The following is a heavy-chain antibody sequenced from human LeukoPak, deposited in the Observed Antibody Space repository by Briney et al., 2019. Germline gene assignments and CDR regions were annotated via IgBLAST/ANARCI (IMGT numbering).Heavy chain of an antibody. CDR3: ASWGGVRGVIAAV. J-gene: IGHJ4*02. CDR2: ISTSSSYI. CDR1: GFTFSDYS. Sequence: GGSLRLSCATSGFTFSDYSMNWVRQAPGKGLEWVSFISTSSSYIYYADSVKGRFTISRDNAKKSLYLQMNSLRVEDTAMYYCASWGGVRGVIAAVWGQGTLVTVSS. V-gene: IGHV3-21*01. D-gene: IGHD3-10*01.